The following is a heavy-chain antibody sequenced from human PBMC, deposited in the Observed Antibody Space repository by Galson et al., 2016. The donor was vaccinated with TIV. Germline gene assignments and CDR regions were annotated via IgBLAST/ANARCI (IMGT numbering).Heavy chain of an antibody. Sequence: QSGAEVKRPGESLRISCKTSGYIFLSYWIAWVRQMPGKGLEWMGAIYPGDSDIRYSPSFHGQVTISADRSINPAYLQWTSLKTSDTALYYGARWMPAYYRDHNWFDPWCEGTLVTVTS. CDR3: ARWMPAYYRDHNWFDP. J-gene: IGHJ5*02. D-gene: IGHD3-10*01. CDR2: IYPGDSDI. CDR1: GYIFLSYW. V-gene: IGHV5-51*01.